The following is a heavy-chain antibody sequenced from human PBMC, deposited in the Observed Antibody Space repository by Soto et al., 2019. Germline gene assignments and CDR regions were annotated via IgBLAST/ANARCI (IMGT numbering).Heavy chain of an antibody. D-gene: IGHD6-19*01. Sequence: SETLSLTCTVSGGSVSSGSYYWSWIRQPPGKGLEWIGYIYYSGSTNYNPSLKSRVTISVDTSKNQFSLKLSSVTAADTAVYYCAREPGYSSGHFDYWGQGTLVTVSS. CDR3: AREPGYSSGHFDY. J-gene: IGHJ4*02. CDR2: IYYSGST. V-gene: IGHV4-61*01. CDR1: GGSVSSGSYY.